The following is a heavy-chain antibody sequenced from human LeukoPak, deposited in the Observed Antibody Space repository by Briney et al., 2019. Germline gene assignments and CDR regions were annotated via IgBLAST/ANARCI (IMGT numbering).Heavy chain of an antibody. CDR2: INPNSGGT. V-gene: IGHV1-2*02. CDR1: GYTFTGYY. Sequence: GASVKVSCKASGYTFTGYYMHWVRQAPGRGLEWMGWINPNSGGTNYAQKFQGRVTMTRDTSISTADMELSRLRSDDTAVYYCARERAVAGKDYYYGMDVWGQGTTVTVSS. J-gene: IGHJ6*02. CDR3: ARERAVAGKDYYYGMDV. D-gene: IGHD6-19*01.